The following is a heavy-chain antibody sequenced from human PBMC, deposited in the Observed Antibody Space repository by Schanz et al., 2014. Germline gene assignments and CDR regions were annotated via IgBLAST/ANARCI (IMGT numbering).Heavy chain of an antibody. CDR1: GFTFSDYY. V-gene: IGHV3-11*05. J-gene: IGHJ4*02. D-gene: IGHD3-16*01. Sequence: VQLVESGGGLVQPGGSLRLSCAASGFTFSDYYMAWIRQAPGKGLEWVSHISGSSIHKNYADSVKGRFSISRDNGETSVYLQINSLRVEDTAVYYCVRLDVHDYWGQGTLVTVSA. CDR2: ISGSSIHK. CDR3: VRLDVHDY.